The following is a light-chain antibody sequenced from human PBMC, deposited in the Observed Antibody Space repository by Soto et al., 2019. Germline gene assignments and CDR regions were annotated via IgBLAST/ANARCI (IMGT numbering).Light chain of an antibody. V-gene: IGKV3-20*01. Sequence: DIVLTQSPGTLSLSPGERATLSCRASQSVASTHLAWYQQKPGQAPRLLIYGASSRATGIPDRFSGSGSGTDFTLTISRLEPEDFAVYYCQQYGNSPPFTFGPGTKVDIK. CDR2: GAS. J-gene: IGKJ3*01. CDR3: QQYGNSPPFT. CDR1: QSVASTH.